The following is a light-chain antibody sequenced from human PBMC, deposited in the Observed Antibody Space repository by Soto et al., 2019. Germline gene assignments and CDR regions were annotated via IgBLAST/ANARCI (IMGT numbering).Light chain of an antibody. V-gene: IGKV3-20*01. CDR1: QSVTSNY. J-gene: IGKJ4*01. CDR2: GAS. Sequence: EVVLTQSPGPLSLSPGERATLSCRSSQSVTSNYLAWYQHKPGQAPRLLIYGASSRATGIPDRFSGSWSGTDCTLTISRLDPEDVALYYCQQYGSSPGTLGGGTKVDIK. CDR3: QQYGSSPGT.